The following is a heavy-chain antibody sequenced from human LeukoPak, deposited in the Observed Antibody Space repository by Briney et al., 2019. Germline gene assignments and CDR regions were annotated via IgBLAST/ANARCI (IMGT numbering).Heavy chain of an antibody. CDR2: ISSSSSYI. Sequence: GGSLRLSCAASGFTFSSYSMNWVRQAPGKGLEWVSSISSSSSYIYYADSVKGLFTISRDNAKNSLYLQMNSLRAEDTAVYYCARDRSPDSSDAFDIRGQGTMVTVSS. J-gene: IGHJ3*02. CDR1: GFTFSSYS. CDR3: ARDRSPDSSDAFDI. V-gene: IGHV3-21*01. D-gene: IGHD6-13*01.